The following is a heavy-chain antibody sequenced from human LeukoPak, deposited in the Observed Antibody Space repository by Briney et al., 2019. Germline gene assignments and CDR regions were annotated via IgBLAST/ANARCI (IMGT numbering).Heavy chain of an antibody. CDR3: AGHHPRNTVDF. D-gene: IGHD2/OR15-2a*01. Sequence: SETLSLTCTVSGGSISSYYWSWIRQPPGKGLEWIAYVSDIGSINYNPSLKSRVTISLDTSKNQLSLKLSSVTAADTAVYYCAGHHPRNTVDFWGQGTLVTVSS. J-gene: IGHJ4*02. V-gene: IGHV4-59*08. CDR2: VSDIGSI. CDR1: GGSISSYY.